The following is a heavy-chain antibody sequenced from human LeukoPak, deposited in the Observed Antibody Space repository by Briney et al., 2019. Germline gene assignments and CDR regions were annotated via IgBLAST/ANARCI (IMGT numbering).Heavy chain of an antibody. D-gene: IGHD3-9*01. V-gene: IGHV1-2*02. CDR2: INPNSGNT. CDR1: GYTFTGYF. Sequence: ASVKVSCKASGYTFTGYFIHWVRQAPGQGLEYMGWINPNSGNTKYAQKFQGRVTMTRDTSISTTYMELRSLTSDDTAVCYCARDGCDALRGYYIILQFDPWGQGTLVTVSS. CDR3: ARDGCDALRGYYIILQFDP. J-gene: IGHJ5*02.